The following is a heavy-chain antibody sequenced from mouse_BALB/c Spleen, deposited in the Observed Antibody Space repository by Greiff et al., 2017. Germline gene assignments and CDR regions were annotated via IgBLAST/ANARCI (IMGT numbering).Heavy chain of an antibody. J-gene: IGHJ1*01. V-gene: IGHV5-6-4*01. D-gene: IGHD1-1*01. Sequence: DVMLVESGGGLVKPGGSLKLSCAASGFTFSSYTMSWVRQTPEKRLEWVATISSGGSYTYYPDSVKGRFTISRDNAKNTLYLQMSSLKSEDTAMYYCTRYDGSSYEYFDVWGAGTTVTVSS. CDR3: TRYDGSSYEYFDV. CDR1: GFTFSSYT. CDR2: ISSGGSYT.